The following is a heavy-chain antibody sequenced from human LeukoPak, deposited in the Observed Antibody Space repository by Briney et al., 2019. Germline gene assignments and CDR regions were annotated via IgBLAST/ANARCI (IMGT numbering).Heavy chain of an antibody. CDR1: GFTFSSYA. CDR2: ISGSGGST. CDR3: AKDSPVLRYFDWLLSAFDY. V-gene: IGHV3-23*01. J-gene: IGHJ4*02. D-gene: IGHD3-9*01. Sequence: GGSLRLSCAASGFTFSSYAMSWVRQAPGKGLEWVSAISGSGGSTYYADSVKGRFTISRDNSKNTLYLQMNSLRAEDTAVYYCAKDSPVLRYFDWLLSAFDYWGQGTLVTVSS.